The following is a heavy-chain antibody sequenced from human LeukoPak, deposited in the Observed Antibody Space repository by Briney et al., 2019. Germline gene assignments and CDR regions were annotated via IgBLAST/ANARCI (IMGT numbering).Heavy chain of an antibody. Sequence: GGSLRLSCAASGFTFSSYWMSWVRQAPGKGLEWVANIKTDGSARYYVDSVKGRFTISRDNAKNSLFLQMNSLRGEDTALYFCARERPAAASAFEIWGQGTMVTVSS. CDR2: IKTDGSAR. D-gene: IGHD6-25*01. CDR3: ARERPAAASAFEI. J-gene: IGHJ3*02. CDR1: GFTFSSYW. V-gene: IGHV3-7*01.